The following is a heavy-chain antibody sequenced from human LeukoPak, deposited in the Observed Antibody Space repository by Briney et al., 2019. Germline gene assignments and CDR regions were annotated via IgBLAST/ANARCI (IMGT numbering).Heavy chain of an antibody. D-gene: IGHD3-10*01. CDR2: IYYSGST. CDR3: VRGPYGSGISNWFDP. CDR1: GGSISSSSYY. Sequence: SETLSLTCTVSGGSISSSSYYWGWIRQPPGKGLEWIGSIYYSGSTYYNPSLKSRVTISVDTSKNQFSLRLTSVSAADTAVYYCVRGPYGSGISNWFDPWGQGTQVIVSS. V-gene: IGHV4-39*07. J-gene: IGHJ5*02.